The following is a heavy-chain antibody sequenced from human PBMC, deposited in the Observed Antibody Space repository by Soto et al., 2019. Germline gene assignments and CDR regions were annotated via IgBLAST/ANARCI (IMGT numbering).Heavy chain of an antibody. Sequence: ASVNVSCKASGYTFTGYYMHWVRQAPGQGLEWMGWINPNSGGKNYAQKFQGRVTMTLDTYIRAACMELSRLRSDGMAVDYWARGSLVGAPPRNYAFDIWGQGTMVTVSS. CDR2: INPNSGGK. D-gene: IGHD1-26*01. CDR1: GYTFTGYY. V-gene: IGHV1-2*02. J-gene: IGHJ3*02. CDR3: ARGSLVGAPPRNYAFDI.